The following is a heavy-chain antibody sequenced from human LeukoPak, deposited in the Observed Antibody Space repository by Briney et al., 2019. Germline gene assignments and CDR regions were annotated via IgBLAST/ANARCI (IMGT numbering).Heavy chain of an antibody. CDR2: INQDGSEK. Sequence: GGSLRLSCAASGFTLSRYWMSWVRQAPGKGLEWVANINQDGSEKHYVDSVRGRFTISRDNAKNSLHLQMNGLRAEDTAVYHCARDGELLWFGNVDYYYMDVWGKGTTVTVSS. CDR3: ARDGELLWFGNVDYYYMDV. J-gene: IGHJ6*03. D-gene: IGHD3-10*01. V-gene: IGHV3-7*01. CDR1: GFTLSRYW.